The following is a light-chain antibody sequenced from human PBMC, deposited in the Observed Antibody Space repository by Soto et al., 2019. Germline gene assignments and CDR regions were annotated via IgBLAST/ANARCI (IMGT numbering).Light chain of an antibody. J-gene: IGKJ5*01. V-gene: IGKV3D-15*01. Sequence: EIVMTQSPATLSVSPGERPTLSCRASQSVSSNLAWYQQKTGQAPRLLIYDAYNRATGITARFSGSKSGTEFTLTIRGLEPEDAAVYYCQQYGSYPITVGPGTRLEIK. CDR3: QQYGSYPIT. CDR2: DAY. CDR1: QSVSSN.